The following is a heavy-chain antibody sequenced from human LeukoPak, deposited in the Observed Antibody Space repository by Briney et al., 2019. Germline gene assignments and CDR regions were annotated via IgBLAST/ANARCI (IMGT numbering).Heavy chain of an antibody. V-gene: IGHV3-7*01. D-gene: IGHD2-2*01. CDR1: GFTFSSYW. Sequence: GGSLRLSCAASGFTFSSYWLSWVRQAPGRGLEWVANIKQEGSEKYYVDSVKGRFTISRDNAKKALYLQMDSLRAEDTAVYYCARDHGYQLLSWFDTWGQGTLVTVSS. CDR3: ARDHGYQLLSWFDT. CDR2: IKQEGSEK. J-gene: IGHJ5*02.